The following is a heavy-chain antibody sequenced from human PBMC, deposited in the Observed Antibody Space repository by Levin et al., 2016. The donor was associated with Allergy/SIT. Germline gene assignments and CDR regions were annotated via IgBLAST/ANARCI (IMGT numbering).Heavy chain of an antibody. Sequence: WVRQAPGQGLEWMGWISAYNGNTNYAQKLQGRVTMTTDTSTGTAYMELRSLRSDDTAVYYCARDLASVDYWGQGTLVTVSS. J-gene: IGHJ4*02. CDR3: ARDLASVDY. V-gene: IGHV1-18*01. CDR2: ISAYNGNT. D-gene: IGHD3-3*02.